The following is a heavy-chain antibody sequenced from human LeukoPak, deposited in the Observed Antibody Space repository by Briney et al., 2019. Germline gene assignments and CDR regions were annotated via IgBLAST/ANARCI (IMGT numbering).Heavy chain of an antibody. CDR3: AKDLGLPGYMDV. D-gene: IGHD3-10*01. CDR2: IRYDGSNK. J-gene: IGHJ6*03. V-gene: IGHV3-30*02. Sequence: GGSLRLSCAASGFTCSSYAMSWVRQDPGKGLDWVAFIRYDGSNKYYADSVKGRFTISRDNSKNTLYLQMNSLRAEDTAVYYCAKDLGLPGYMDVWGKGTTVTISS. CDR1: GFTCSSYA.